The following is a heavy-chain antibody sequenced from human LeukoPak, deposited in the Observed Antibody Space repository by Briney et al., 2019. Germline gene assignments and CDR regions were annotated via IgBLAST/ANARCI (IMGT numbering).Heavy chain of an antibody. CDR2: ISGGGGST. Sequence: GASLRLSCAASGFTFSSYAMSWVRQAPGKGLEWVSAISGGGGSTYYADSVKGRFTISRDNSKNTLYLQMNSLRAEDTAVYYCAKDEGDIVATIGRYWGQGTLVTVSS. J-gene: IGHJ4*02. CDR3: AKDEGDIVATIGRY. CDR1: GFTFSSYA. V-gene: IGHV3-23*01. D-gene: IGHD5-12*01.